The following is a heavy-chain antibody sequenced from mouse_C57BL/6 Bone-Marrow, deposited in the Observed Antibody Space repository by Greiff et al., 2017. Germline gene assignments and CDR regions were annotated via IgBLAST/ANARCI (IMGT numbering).Heavy chain of an antibody. D-gene: IGHD2-12*01. V-gene: IGHV5-15*01. CDR3: ARASDDAV. J-gene: IGHJ1*03. CDR1: GFTFSDYG. Sequence: EVQGVESGGGLVQPGGSLKLSCAASGFTFSDYGMAWVRQAPRKGPEWVAFISNLAYSIYYADTVTGRFTISRENAKNTLYLEMSSLRSEDTAMYYCARASDDAVWGKGTTVTVSA. CDR2: ISNLAYSI.